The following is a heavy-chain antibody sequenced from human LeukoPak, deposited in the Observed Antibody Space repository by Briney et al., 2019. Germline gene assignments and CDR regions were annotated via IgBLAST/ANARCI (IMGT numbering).Heavy chain of an antibody. D-gene: IGHD5-12*01. V-gene: IGHV4-59*08. CDR3: ARHEDILAYALDS. J-gene: IGHJ4*02. CDR1: GGSISRYS. CDR2: VYDSGST. Sequence: SETLSLTCTVSGGSISRYSWSWIRQPPGKGLEWIRNVYDSGSTNYNPSLKSRVTISVDTSKNQFSLKLSSVTAADTAVYNCARHEDILAYALDSWGQGTLVTVSS.